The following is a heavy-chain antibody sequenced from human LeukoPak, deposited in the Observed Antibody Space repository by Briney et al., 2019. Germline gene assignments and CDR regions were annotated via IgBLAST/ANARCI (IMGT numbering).Heavy chain of an antibody. V-gene: IGHV3-21*01. Sequence: GGSLRLSCTACGYSFSTYAMTWLRQAPGKGVEGISSMSSGSRYIYYADSVRGRFTISRDNTKNSLYLLMHKLNAEDTAIYSCARDRPTGASRVFVVQWGQGTPVTVSS. D-gene: IGHD2-15*01. CDR3: ARDRPTGASRVFVVQ. CDR2: MSSGSRYI. CDR1: GYSFSTYA. J-gene: IGHJ4*02.